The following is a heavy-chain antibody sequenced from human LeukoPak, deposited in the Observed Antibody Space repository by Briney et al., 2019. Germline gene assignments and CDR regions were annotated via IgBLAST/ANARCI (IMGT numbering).Heavy chain of an antibody. Sequence: SETLSLTCPVYGGSISAYYWSWIRQPPGKGLEWIGEINHSRGTNYNPSLKSRVTILLDASKNQFSLNLSSVTAADTAVYYCAREDYYFDYWGQGTLVTVSS. D-gene: IGHD2-15*01. CDR1: GGSISAYY. J-gene: IGHJ4*02. CDR2: INHSRGT. CDR3: AREDYYFDY. V-gene: IGHV4-34*01.